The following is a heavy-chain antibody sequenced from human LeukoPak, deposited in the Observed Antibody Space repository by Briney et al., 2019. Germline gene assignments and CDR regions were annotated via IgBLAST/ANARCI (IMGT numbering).Heavy chain of an antibody. D-gene: IGHD3-22*01. Sequence: PGGSLRLSCAASGFTFSTYSMNWVRQAPGKGLEWVSSISSSGSTIYYADSVKGRFTISRDNAKNSLYLQMNSLRAEDTAVYYCASTYDSSGHDAFDIWGQGTMVTVSS. CDR2: ISSSGSTI. V-gene: IGHV3-48*04. J-gene: IGHJ3*02. CDR1: GFTFSTYS. CDR3: ASTYDSSGHDAFDI.